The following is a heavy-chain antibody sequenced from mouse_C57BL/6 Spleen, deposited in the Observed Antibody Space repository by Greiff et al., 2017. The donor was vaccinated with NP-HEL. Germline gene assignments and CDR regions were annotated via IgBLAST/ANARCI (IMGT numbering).Heavy chain of an antibody. J-gene: IGHJ3*01. D-gene: IGHD2-5*01. CDR3: ARGGDYSNYGAY. V-gene: IGHV1-69*01. CDR2: IDPSDSYT. CDR1: GYTFTSYW. Sequence: VQLQQPGAELVMPGASVKLSCKASGYTFTSYWMHWVKQRPGQGLEWIGEIDPSDSYTNYNQKFKGKSTLTVDKSSSTAYMQLSSLTSEDSAVYYCARGGDYSNYGAYWGQGTLVTVSA.